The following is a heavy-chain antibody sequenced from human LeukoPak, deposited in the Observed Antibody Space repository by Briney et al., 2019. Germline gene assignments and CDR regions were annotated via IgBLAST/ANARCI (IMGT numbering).Heavy chain of an antibody. Sequence: SETLSLTCTVSGGSISSGDYYWSWIHQPPGKGLEWIGYIYYSGSTYYNPSLKSRVTISVDTSKNQFSLKLSSVTAADTAVYYCYSGYDYQGDYWGQGTLVTVSS. D-gene: IGHD5-12*01. V-gene: IGHV4-30-4*01. CDR2: IYYSGST. CDR3: YSGYDYQGDY. CDR1: GGSISSGDYY. J-gene: IGHJ4*02.